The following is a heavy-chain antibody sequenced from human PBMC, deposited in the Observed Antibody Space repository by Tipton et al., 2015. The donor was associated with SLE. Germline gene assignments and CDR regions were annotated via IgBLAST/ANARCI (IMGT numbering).Heavy chain of an antibody. CDR3: ARDSTETNYYYYDMDV. CDR2: IRYDGSNK. V-gene: IGHV3-30*02. Sequence: GSLRLSCAASGFTFSSYGMHWVRQAPGKGLEWVAFIRYDGSNKYYADSVKGRFTISRDDSKNMFYLLMNSLRPEDTAVYYCARDSTETNYYYYDMDVWGNGTTVTVSS. J-gene: IGHJ6*03. D-gene: IGHD4-11*01. CDR1: GFTFSSYG.